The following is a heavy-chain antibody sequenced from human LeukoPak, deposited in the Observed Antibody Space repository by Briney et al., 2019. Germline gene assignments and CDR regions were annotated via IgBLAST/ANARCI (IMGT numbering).Heavy chain of an antibody. D-gene: IGHD3-22*01. CDR2: IIPIFGTA. CDR3: ARTIYYYDSSGYYLSYYFDY. Sequence: ASVKVSCKASGGTFSSYAISWVRQAPGQGLEWMGEIIPIFGTANYAQKFQGRVTITTDESTSTAYMELSSLRSEDTAVYYCARTIYYYDSSGYYLSYYFDYWGQGTLVTVSS. V-gene: IGHV1-69*05. CDR1: GGTFSSYA. J-gene: IGHJ4*02.